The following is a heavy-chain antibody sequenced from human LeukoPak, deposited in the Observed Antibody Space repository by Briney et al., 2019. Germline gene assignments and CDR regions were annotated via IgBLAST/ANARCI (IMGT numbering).Heavy chain of an antibody. CDR3: ARGMVRGVIIKPYYYYGMDD. CDR1: GYTFTSYY. Sequence: ASVKVSCKASGYTFTSYYMHWVRQAPGQGLEWMGIINPSGGSTSYAQKFQGRVTMTRDTSTSTVYMELSSLRSEDTAVYYCARGMVRGVIIKPYYYYGMDDWGKGTTVTVSS. J-gene: IGHJ6*04. CDR2: INPSGGST. V-gene: IGHV1-46*01. D-gene: IGHD3-10*01.